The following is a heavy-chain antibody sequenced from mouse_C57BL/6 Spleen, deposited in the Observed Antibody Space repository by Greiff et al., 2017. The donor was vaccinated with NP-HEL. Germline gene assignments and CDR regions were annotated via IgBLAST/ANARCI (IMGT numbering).Heavy chain of an antibody. CDR3: ARNGDDYRFAY. CDR2: IYWDDDK. D-gene: IGHD2-4*01. J-gene: IGHJ3*01. V-gene: IGHV8-12*01. CDR1: GFSLSTSGMG. Sequence: QVTLKESGPGILQSSQTLSLTCSFSGFSLSTSGMGVSWIRQPSGKGLEWLAHIYWDDDKRYNPSLKSRLTISKDTSRNQVFLKITSVDTADTATYYCARNGDDYRFAYWGQGTLVTVSA.